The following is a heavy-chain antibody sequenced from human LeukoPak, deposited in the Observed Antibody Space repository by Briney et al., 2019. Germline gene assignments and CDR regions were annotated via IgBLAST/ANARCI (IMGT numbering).Heavy chain of an antibody. V-gene: IGHV3-7*01. D-gene: IGHD3-3*01. CDR3: ARDTPGYYDFWSGYYLGIDY. CDR2: INHNGNVN. Sequence: GGSLRLSCAASGFTFSSYWMNWARQAPGKGLEWVASINHNGNVNYYVDSVKGRFTISRDNAKNSLYLQMNSLRAEDTAVYYCARDTPGYYDFWSGYYLGIDYWGQGTLVTVSS. J-gene: IGHJ4*02. CDR1: GFTFSSYW.